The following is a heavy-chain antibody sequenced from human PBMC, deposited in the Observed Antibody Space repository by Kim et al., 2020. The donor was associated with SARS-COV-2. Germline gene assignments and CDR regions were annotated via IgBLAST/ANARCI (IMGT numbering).Heavy chain of an antibody. Sequence: SETLSLTCTVSGGSISSYYWSWIRQPPGKGLEWIGYIYYSGRTNYNPSLKSRVTISVDTSKNQFSLKLSSVTAADTAVYYCASFGLYSGSYFGYWGQGTLVTVSS. D-gene: IGHD1-26*01. CDR1: GGSISSYY. CDR2: IYYSGRT. J-gene: IGHJ4*02. CDR3: ASFGLYSGSYFGY. V-gene: IGHV4-59*13.